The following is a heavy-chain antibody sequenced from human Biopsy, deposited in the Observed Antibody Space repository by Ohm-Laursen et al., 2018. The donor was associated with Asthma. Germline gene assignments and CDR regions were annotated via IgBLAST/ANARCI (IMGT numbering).Heavy chain of an antibody. Sequence: GTLSLTWTVSNGSISSNFYYWSWIRQPPGKGLESIGHVYYSGSTNYNPSLKSRVTISIDASKNQFSLKLTSVTAADTAVYYCARGVDRVTGLLDHFDSWGQGTLVTVSS. CDR2: VYYSGST. V-gene: IGHV4-61*01. CDR1: NGSISSNFYY. CDR3: ARGVDRVTGLLDHFDS. D-gene: IGHD2-21*02. J-gene: IGHJ4*02.